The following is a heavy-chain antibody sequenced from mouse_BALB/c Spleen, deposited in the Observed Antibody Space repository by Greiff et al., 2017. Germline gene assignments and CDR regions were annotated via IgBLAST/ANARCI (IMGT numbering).Heavy chain of an antibody. CDR1: GFSLTGYG. D-gene: IGHD1-1*01. V-gene: IGHV2-6-7*01. J-gene: IGHJ2*01. CDR2: IWSGGST. CDR3: ARKENYGFDY. Sequence: QVQLQESGPGLVAPSQSLSITCTVSGFSLTGYGVNWVRQPPGKGLEWLGMIWSGGSTDYNAAFISRLSISKDNSKSQVFFKMNSLQADDTAIYYCARKENYGFDYWGQGTTLTVSS.